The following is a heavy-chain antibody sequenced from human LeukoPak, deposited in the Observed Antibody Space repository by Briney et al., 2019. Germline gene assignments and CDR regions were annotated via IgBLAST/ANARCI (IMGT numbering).Heavy chain of an antibody. Sequence: PGGSLRLSCAASGFTFSSYAMSWVRQAPGKGLEWVSAISGSGGSTYYADSVKGRFAISRDNSKNTLYLQMNSLRAEDTAVYYCAKYSSSWYRYCYYYMDVWGKGTTVTVSS. CDR2: ISGSGGST. V-gene: IGHV3-23*01. J-gene: IGHJ6*03. D-gene: IGHD6-13*01. CDR3: AKYSSSWYRYCYYYMDV. CDR1: GFTFSSYA.